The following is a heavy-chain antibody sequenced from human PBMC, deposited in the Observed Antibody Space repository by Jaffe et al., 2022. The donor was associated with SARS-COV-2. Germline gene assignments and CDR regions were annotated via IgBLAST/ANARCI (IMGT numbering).Heavy chain of an antibody. CDR2: VYFSGTT. CDR1: GGSVSSVSFY. V-gene: IGHV4-39*01. CDR3: ARQRESGSNYDILTGAGYYMDV. J-gene: IGHJ6*03. Sequence: QLQLRESGPGLVKPSETLSLTCTVSGGSVSSVSFYWGWLRQPPGKGLEWIGSVYFSGTTYYNPSLKSRVTMSVDTSKNHFSLRLRSVTAADTAVYFCARQRESGSNYDILTGAGYYMDVWGEGTTVTVSS. D-gene: IGHD3-9*01.